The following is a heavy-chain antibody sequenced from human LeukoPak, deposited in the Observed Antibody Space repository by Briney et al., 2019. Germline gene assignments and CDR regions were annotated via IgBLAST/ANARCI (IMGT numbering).Heavy chain of an antibody. CDR1: GFTFSIYA. Sequence: GGSLRLSCAASGFTFSIYALGWVRQAPGKGLEWVSTISDSGGITYYADSVKGRFTISRDNSKNTLYLQMNSLRAEDTAVHYCAKDTASYGFNDAFDIWGQGTMVTVSS. CDR3: AKDTASYGFNDAFDI. V-gene: IGHV3-23*01. J-gene: IGHJ3*02. D-gene: IGHD5-18*01. CDR2: ISDSGGIT.